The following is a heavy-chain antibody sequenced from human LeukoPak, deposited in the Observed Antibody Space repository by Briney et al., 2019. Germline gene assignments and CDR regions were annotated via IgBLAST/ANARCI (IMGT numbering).Heavy chain of an antibody. Sequence: SETLSLTCTVSGGSISNYYWNWIRQPPGKGLEWIGYIYYSGSTNYNPSLKSRVTISVDTSKNQFSLKLSSVTAADTAVYYCARTTEGGYTYDYFYYYYMDVWGKGTTVTISS. CDR2: IYYSGST. CDR3: ARTTEGGYTYDYFYYYYMDV. J-gene: IGHJ6*03. CDR1: GGSISNYY. V-gene: IGHV4-59*01. D-gene: IGHD5-18*01.